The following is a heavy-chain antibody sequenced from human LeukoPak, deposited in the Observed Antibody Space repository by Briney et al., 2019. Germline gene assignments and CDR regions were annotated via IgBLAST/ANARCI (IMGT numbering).Heavy chain of an antibody. V-gene: IGHV3-66*01. Sequence: GGSLRLSCSPSGFTVSSSFISWVRQAPGKGLEWVSIIYSGGNTYYADSVMGRFTISRDNSKNVVYLQMNSLRDEDTAMYYCVKDKRTGLNCAGGCYFDYWGQGTLVTVSS. J-gene: IGHJ4*02. CDR3: VKDKRTGLNCAGGCYFDY. D-gene: IGHD2-21*02. CDR1: GFTVSSSF. CDR2: IYSGGNT.